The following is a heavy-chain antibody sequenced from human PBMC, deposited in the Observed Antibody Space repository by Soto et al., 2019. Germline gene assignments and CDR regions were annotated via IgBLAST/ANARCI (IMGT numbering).Heavy chain of an antibody. Sequence: SETLSLTCAVYGGSFSGYYWSWIRQPPGKGLEWIGEINHSGSTNYNPSLKSRVTISVDTSKNQFSLKLSSVTAADTAVYYCASDSRSGYSYWGQGTLVTVSS. J-gene: IGHJ4*02. CDR2: INHSGST. CDR3: ASDSRSGYSY. CDR1: GGSFSGYY. V-gene: IGHV4-34*01. D-gene: IGHD3-22*01.